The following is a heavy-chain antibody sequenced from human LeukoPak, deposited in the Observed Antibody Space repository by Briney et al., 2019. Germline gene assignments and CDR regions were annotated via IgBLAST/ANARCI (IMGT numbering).Heavy chain of an antibody. CDR1: GGSIRGYY. CDR2: MYYSGST. Sequence: SETLSLTCTVSGGSIRGYYWSWIRQPPGKGLEWIGYMYYSGSTNFNPSLKTRVTISVDTSKNHFSLKMSSVTAVDTAVYYCARGSLGDYGNWFDLWGQGTLVTVSS. V-gene: IGHV4-59*01. CDR3: ARGSLGDYGNWFDL. J-gene: IGHJ5*02. D-gene: IGHD4-17*01.